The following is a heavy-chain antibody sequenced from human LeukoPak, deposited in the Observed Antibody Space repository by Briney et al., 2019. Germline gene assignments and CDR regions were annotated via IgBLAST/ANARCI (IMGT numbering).Heavy chain of an antibody. CDR2: FDPEDGET. Sequence: ASVKVSCKVSGYTLTELSMHWVRQAPGKGLEWMGGFDPEDGETIYAQKFQGRVTMTEDTSIDTAYMELSSLRSEDTAVYYCARVRMATISPYYYMDVWGKGTTVTVSS. CDR1: GYTLTELS. J-gene: IGHJ6*03. CDR3: ARVRMATISPYYYMDV. V-gene: IGHV1-24*01. D-gene: IGHD5-24*01.